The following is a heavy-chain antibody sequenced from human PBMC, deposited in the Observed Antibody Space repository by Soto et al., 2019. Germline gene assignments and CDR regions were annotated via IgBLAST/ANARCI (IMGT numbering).Heavy chain of an antibody. D-gene: IGHD2-21*01. CDR2: IGTGGDIT. Sequence: GSLRLSCAASGFTFSNYAMSWVRQAPGKGLEWVSAIGTGGDITYYADSVKGRFTISRDNSKNTLYLQMNSLRAEDTAVYYCAKDRAPVIAIPNYYFDYWDQGTLVTVSS. CDR1: GFTFSNYA. J-gene: IGHJ4*02. CDR3: AKDRAPVIAIPNYYFDY. V-gene: IGHV3-23*01.